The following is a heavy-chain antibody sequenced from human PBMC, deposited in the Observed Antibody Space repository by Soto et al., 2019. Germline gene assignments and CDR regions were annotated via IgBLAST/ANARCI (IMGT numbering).Heavy chain of an antibody. J-gene: IGHJ4*02. V-gene: IGHV1-18*01. CDR2: ISDYNGNT. CDR3: AGESEDLTSNFDY. CDR1: GYTFTSYG. Sequence: GASVKVSCKAAGYTFTSYGFSWVRQAPGQGLEWVGWISDYNGNTKYAQKVQGRVTMTTGTSTSTAYMDLRSLRAEDTAVYYCAGESEDLTSNFDYWGQGTLVTVSS.